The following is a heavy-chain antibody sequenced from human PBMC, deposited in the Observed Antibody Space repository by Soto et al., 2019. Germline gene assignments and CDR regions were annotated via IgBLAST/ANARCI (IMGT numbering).Heavy chain of an antibody. J-gene: IGHJ6*02. CDR1: GYTFTSYG. Sequence: VASVKVSCKASGYTFTSYGISWVRQAPGQGLEWMGWISAYNGNTNYAQKLQGRVTMTTDTSTSTAYMELRSLRSDDTAVYYCARVRYDILTGYYRGYYYYGMDVXXQ. V-gene: IGHV1-18*01. CDR3: ARVRYDILTGYYRGYYYYGMDV. CDR2: ISAYNGNT. D-gene: IGHD3-9*01.